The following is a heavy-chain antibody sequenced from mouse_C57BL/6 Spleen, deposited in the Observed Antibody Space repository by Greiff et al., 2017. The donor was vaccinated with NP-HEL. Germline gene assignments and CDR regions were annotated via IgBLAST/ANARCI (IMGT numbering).Heavy chain of an antibody. J-gene: IGHJ4*01. CDR3: ARQDYYGNYVAMDY. CDR1: GFTFSSYG. Sequence: EVMLVESGGDLVKPGGSLKLSCAASGFTFSSYGLSWVRQTPDKRLEWVATISSGGSYTYYPDSVKGRFTISRDNAKNTLYLQMSSLKSEDTAMYYCARQDYYGNYVAMDYWGQGTSVTVSS. V-gene: IGHV5-6*01. D-gene: IGHD2-1*01. CDR2: ISSGGSYT.